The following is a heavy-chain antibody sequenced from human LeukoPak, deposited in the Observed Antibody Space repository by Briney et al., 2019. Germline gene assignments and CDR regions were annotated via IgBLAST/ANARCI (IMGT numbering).Heavy chain of an antibody. V-gene: IGHV3-30*04. Sequence: GGSLRLSCAASGFTFSSYAMHWVCQAPGKGLEWVAVISYDGSNKYYADSVKGRFTISRDNSKNTLYLQMSSLRAEDTAVYYCATDRGWRTSGYYLYYFEYWGQGTLVTYSS. D-gene: IGHD3-3*01. CDR3: ATDRGWRTSGYYLYYFEY. J-gene: IGHJ4*02. CDR2: ISYDGSNK. CDR1: GFTFSSYA.